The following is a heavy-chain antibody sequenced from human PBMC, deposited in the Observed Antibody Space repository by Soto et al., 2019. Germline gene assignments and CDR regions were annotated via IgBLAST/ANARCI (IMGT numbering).Heavy chain of an antibody. Sequence: SVNVSCKSSGFTFTSSSVQWVRQARGQRLECIGWIVVGSGNTNYAQKFQERVTITRDMSTSTAYMELSSLRSEDTAVYYCAANPSHTYYYDSSGYPMAFDIWGQGTMVTVSS. V-gene: IGHV1-58*01. CDR1: GFTFTSSS. D-gene: IGHD3-22*01. CDR3: AANPSHTYYYDSSGYPMAFDI. CDR2: IVVGSGNT. J-gene: IGHJ3*02.